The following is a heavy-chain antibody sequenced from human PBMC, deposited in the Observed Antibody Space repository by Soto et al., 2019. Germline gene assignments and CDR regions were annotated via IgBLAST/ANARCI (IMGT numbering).Heavy chain of an antibody. CDR3: ASVGGFGATTIDY. CDR2: IYYSGST. J-gene: IGHJ4*02. Sequence: QVQLQESGPGLVKPSQTLSLTCTVSGGSISSGDYYWSWIRQPPGKGLEWIGYIYYSGSTYYNPPLKRRVTISVATSKHQFPLKLSSVTAADTAVYYCASVGGFGATTIDYWGQGTLVTVSS. CDR1: GGSISSGDYY. V-gene: IGHV4-30-4*01. D-gene: IGHD3-10*01.